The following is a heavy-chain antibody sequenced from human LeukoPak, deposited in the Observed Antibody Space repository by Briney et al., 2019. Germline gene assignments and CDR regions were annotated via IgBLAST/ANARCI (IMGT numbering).Heavy chain of an antibody. CDR2: IYTSGST. V-gene: IGHV4-61*02. Sequence: SETLSLTCTVSGGSISSGSYYWSWIRQPAGKGLEWIGRIYTSGSTNYNPSLKSRVTISVDTSKNQFSLKLGSVTAADTAVYYCARDRGLGYWGQGTLVTVSS. J-gene: IGHJ4*02. D-gene: IGHD3-10*01. CDR3: ARDRGLGY. CDR1: GGSISSGSYY.